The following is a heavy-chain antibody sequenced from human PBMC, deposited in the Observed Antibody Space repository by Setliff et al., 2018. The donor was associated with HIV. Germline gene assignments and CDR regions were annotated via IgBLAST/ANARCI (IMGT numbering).Heavy chain of an antibody. D-gene: IGHD3-10*01. CDR2: ISPNTGDT. V-gene: IGHV1-2*02. CDR1: GYTFTAYF. CDR3: ARGGYYTSGTWFDP. J-gene: IGHJ5*02. Sequence: ASVKVSCKSSGYTFTAYFLQWVRQAPGQGLEWIGWISPNTGDTGIALKFQGRVTMTRDTSTSTTYLELDRLTYDDTAIYYCARGGYYTSGTWFDPWGQGTLVTVSS.